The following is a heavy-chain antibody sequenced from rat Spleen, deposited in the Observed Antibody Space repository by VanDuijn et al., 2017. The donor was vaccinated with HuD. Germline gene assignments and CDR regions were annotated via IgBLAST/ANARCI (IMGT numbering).Heavy chain of an antibody. CDR1: GFTLTRYH. J-gene: IGHJ2*01. D-gene: IGHD3-1*01. CDR3: TTHPRY. V-gene: IGHV2-32*01. Sequence: QVQLKESGPGLMQPSDTLSLTCTVSGFTLTRYHVHWVRQPPGKGLEWMGIIWTDGSTAYNSLLKSRLSISRDTSKSQVFLKMNSLQTDDTGTYYCTTHPRYWGQGVMVTVSS. CDR2: IWTDGST.